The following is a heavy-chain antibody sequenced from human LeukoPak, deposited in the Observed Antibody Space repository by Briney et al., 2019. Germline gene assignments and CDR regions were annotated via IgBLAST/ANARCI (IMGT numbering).Heavy chain of an antibody. Sequence: GESLKISCKGSGYSFTSYWIGWVRQMPGKGLEWMGIIYPGDSDTRYSPSFQGQVTISADKSISTAYLQWSSLKASDTAMYYCARHRGSGSYYKDYYYGMDAWGQGTTVTVSS. CDR2: IYPGDSDT. D-gene: IGHD3-10*01. CDR1: GYSFTSYW. J-gene: IGHJ6*02. V-gene: IGHV5-51*01. CDR3: ARHRGSGSYYKDYYYGMDA.